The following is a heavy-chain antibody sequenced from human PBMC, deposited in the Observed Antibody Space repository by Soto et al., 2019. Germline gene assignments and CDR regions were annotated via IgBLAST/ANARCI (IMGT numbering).Heavy chain of an antibody. CDR2: IDPGDSNT. CDR3: ARQGGYYYYGMDV. D-gene: IGHD2-15*01. V-gene: IGHV5-10-1*01. CDR1: GYSFNTFW. J-gene: IGHJ6*02. Sequence: GESLKISCKTSGYSFNTFWISWVRQVPGKGLEWMGRIDPGDSNTNYSPSLQGHVTLSVDKSVGTAYLQWSSLKASDTGIYYCARQGGYYYYGMDVWGQGTAVTVSS.